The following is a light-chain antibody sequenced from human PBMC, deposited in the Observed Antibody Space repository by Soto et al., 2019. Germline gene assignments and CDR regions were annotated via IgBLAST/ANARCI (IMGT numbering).Light chain of an antibody. CDR3: QHYHSVPFT. CDR1: QDIKKY. Sequence: SQLTHSPSSLSASVGERFTMTCAASQDIKKYLNWYQQKPGKAPKLLISGASSLETGVPSRFSGSGSGIHFTFTISSLQPQDIATYYCQHYHSVPFTFGPGTKVDIK. CDR2: GAS. J-gene: IGKJ3*01. V-gene: IGKV1-33*01.